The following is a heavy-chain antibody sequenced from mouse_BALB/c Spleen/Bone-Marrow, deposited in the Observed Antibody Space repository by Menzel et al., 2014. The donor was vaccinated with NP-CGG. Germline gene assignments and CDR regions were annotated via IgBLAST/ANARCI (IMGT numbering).Heavy chain of an antibody. D-gene: IGHD1-2*01. V-gene: IGHV7-3*02. CDR1: GFTFTDYY. J-gene: IGHJ1*01. CDR3: AIDFTTASYWYFDV. Sequence: EVQLVESGGGLVQPWGSLRLSCATSGFTFTDYYMSWVRQPPGKALEWLGFIRHKANGYTTEYSASVKGRFTISRDNSQSILYLQMNTLIAEDSATYYCAIDFTTASYWYFDVWSAGTTVTVSS. CDR2: IRHKANGYTT.